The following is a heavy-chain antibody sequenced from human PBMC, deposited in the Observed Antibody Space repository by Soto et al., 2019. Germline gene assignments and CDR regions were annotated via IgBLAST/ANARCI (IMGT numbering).Heavy chain of an antibody. CDR2: IFHSGIT. CDR3: ARGGIAGHWFDP. J-gene: IGHJ5*02. V-gene: IGHV4-31*03. CDR1: GDSISNGGFY. D-gene: IGHD2-15*01. Sequence: QVQLQESGPGLVKPSQTLSLTCTVSGDSISNGGFYYSWIRQHPGQGLEWVGYIFHSGITLSNPSLRSRVTLSADTSKNQLFLKLTSVTAADTAVYYCARGGIAGHWFDPWGQGTLVTVSA.